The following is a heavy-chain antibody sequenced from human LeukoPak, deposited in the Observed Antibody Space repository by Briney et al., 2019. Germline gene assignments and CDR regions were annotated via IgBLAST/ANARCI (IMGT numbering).Heavy chain of an antibody. V-gene: IGHV4-59*08. D-gene: IGHD3-10*01. J-gene: IGHJ4*02. Sequence: PSETLSLTCTVSGGSISSYYWSWIRQPPGKGLEWIGYIYYSGSTRYNPSLKSRVTISVDTSKYQFSLKVNSVTAADTAVYYCARASNLLSGFDYWGQGTLVTVSS. CDR3: ARASNLLSGFDY. CDR2: IYYSGST. CDR1: GGSISSYY.